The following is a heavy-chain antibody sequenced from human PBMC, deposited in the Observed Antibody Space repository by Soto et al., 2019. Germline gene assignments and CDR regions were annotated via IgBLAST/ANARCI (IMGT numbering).Heavy chain of an antibody. D-gene: IGHD6-13*01. CDR1: VYTFTSYD. CDR3: AREWSAAGHLYGMDG. V-gene: IGHV1-8*01. Sequence: HVQLLQSGAEVKKPGASVQVSCKTSVYTFTSYDINWVRQAPGQGLEWVGWMNTNSDDTRSAQKFRGRLTLTRDKSMRAVYMKLSNLRPDGSAVYYCAREWSAAGHLYGMDGCGQGTTVAVSS. CDR2: MNTNSDDT. J-gene: IGHJ6*02.